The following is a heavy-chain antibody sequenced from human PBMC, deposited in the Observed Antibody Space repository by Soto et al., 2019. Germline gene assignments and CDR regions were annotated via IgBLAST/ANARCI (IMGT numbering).Heavy chain of an antibody. D-gene: IGHD5-12*01. Sequence: QVQLVESGGGVVQPGTSLRLSCAASGFRFSSYDMHWVRQAPGKGLEWVAVISYNGGNDDYADSVKGRFTISRDNSNNTLSLQMNSLRPEDTSVYYCARDGQEWLWLGYFDLWGRGTLVTVSS. CDR2: ISYNGGND. V-gene: IGHV3-30*03. CDR3: ARDGQEWLWLGYFDL. CDR1: GFRFSSYD. J-gene: IGHJ2*01.